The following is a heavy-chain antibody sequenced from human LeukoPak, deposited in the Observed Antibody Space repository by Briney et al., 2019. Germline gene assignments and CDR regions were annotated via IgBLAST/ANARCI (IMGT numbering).Heavy chain of an antibody. D-gene: IGHD6-13*01. CDR1: GGSLSSSSYY. Sequence: SETLSLTCTVSGGSLSSSSYYWGWIRQPPGKGLEWIGSISDSGSAYYNTSLKSRVTISVDTSKNQFSLKLSSVIAADTAVYYCARHFIAASGSNWYFDLCGRGTLVTVSS. CDR3: ARHFIAASGSNWYFDL. J-gene: IGHJ2*01. CDR2: ISDSGSA. V-gene: IGHV4-39*01.